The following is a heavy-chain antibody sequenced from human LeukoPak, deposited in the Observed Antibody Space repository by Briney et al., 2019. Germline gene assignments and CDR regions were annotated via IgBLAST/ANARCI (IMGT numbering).Heavy chain of an antibody. V-gene: IGHV3-23*01. CDR3: ASTQKGYCSGGSCSDY. J-gene: IGHJ4*02. CDR1: GFTFSSYA. Sequence: PGGSLRLSCAASGFTFSSYAMSWVRQAPGKGLEWVSAISGSGGSTYYADSVKGRFTISRDNSKNTLYLQMNSLRAEDTAVYYCASTQKGYCSGGSCSDYWGQGTLVTVSS. D-gene: IGHD2-15*01. CDR2: ISGSGGST.